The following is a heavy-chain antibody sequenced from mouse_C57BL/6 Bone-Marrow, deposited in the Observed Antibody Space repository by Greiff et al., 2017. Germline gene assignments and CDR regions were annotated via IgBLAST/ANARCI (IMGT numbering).Heavy chain of an antibody. J-gene: IGHJ3*01. V-gene: IGHV1-80*01. Sequence: VQLQESGAELVKPGASVKISCKASGYAFSSYWMNWVKQRPGKGLEWIGQIFPGDGDTNYNGKFKGTSTLTADKASSTAYMQLSSLTSEDAAVYFCARGAYWGQGTLVTVSA. CDR1: GYAFSSYW. CDR3: ARGAY. CDR2: IFPGDGDT.